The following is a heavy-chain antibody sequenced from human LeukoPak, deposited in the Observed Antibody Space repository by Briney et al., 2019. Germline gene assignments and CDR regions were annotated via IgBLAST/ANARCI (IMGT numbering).Heavy chain of an antibody. Sequence: SETLSLTCTVSGGSISSGSYYWSWIRQPAGKGLEWIGRIYTSGSTYYNPSLKSRVTISVDTSKNQFSLKLSSVTAADTAVYYCARHWDDSSSSYFDYWGQGTLVTVSS. CDR2: IYTSGST. V-gene: IGHV4-61*02. CDR3: ARHWDDSSSSYFDY. CDR1: GGSISSGSYY. D-gene: IGHD6-6*01. J-gene: IGHJ4*02.